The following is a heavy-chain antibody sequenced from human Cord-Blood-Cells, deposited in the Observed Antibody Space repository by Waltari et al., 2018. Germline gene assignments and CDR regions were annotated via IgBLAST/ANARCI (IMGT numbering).Heavy chain of an antibody. D-gene: IGHD6-19*01. CDR1: GGSFSGYY. V-gene: IGHV4-34*01. CDR3: ARGGSVAGNHYYDGMDV. CDR2: INHSGST. J-gene: IGHJ6*02. Sequence: QVQLQQWGAGLLKPSETLSLTCAVYGGSFSGYYWSWIRQPPGKGLVWIGEINHSGSTNYNPSIKSRGTISVDTAKNQFSLELSSVTAADTAVYYCARGGSVAGNHYYDGMDVWGQGTTVTVSS.